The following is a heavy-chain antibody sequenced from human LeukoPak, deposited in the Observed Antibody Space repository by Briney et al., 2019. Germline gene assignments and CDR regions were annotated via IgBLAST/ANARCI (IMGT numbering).Heavy chain of an antibody. D-gene: IGHD4-17*01. CDR3: ARAHDYGDYKKWFDP. CDR1: GGSISGDH. Sequence: SETLSLTCTVSGGSISGDHWSWIRQSPGKGLEWIGYIYYSGSTNYKPSLKSRVTISIDTSKNQFSLRLRSLTAADTAVYYCARAHDYGDYKKWFDPWGQGTLVTVSS. J-gene: IGHJ5*02. CDR2: IYYSGST. V-gene: IGHV4-59*01.